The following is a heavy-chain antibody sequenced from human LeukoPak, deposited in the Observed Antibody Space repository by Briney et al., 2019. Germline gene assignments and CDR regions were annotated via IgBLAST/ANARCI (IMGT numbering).Heavy chain of an antibody. V-gene: IGHV3-21*06. J-gene: IGHJ4*02. CDR1: GLTFSTSG. Sequence: EGSLRLSCRASGLTFSTSGFNWVRQAPGKGLEWVASIGPTGSDRYHADSIKGRFTISRDNANNFLYLQMNSLRAEDTAVYYCATETNGRHYDYWGQGTLLTVSS. CDR2: IGPTGSDR. CDR3: ATETNGRHYDY. D-gene: IGHD1-14*01.